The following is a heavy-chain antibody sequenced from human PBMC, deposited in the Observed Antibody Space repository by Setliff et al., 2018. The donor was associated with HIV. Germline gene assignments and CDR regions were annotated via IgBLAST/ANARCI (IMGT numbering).Heavy chain of an antibody. D-gene: IGHD1-1*01. CDR1: GDSISSGSYF. CDR2: IYYTGFA. CDR3: TREGRGDPAMATTRIDY. V-gene: IGHV4-39*02. Sequence: SETLSLTCSVSGDSISSGSYFRGWIRQTPGKGLEWIGNIYYTGFAYYNPSLKSRVTISLDTSKAHFFLNLTSVTDADTAVYFCTREGRGDPAMATTRIDYWGQGKLVTVSS. J-gene: IGHJ4*02.